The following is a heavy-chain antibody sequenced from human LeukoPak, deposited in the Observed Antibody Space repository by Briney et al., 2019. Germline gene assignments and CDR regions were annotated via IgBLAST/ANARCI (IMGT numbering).Heavy chain of an antibody. Sequence: ASVKVSCKASGYTFTSYGISWVRQAPGQGLEWMGWISAYNGNTNYAQKLQGRVTMTTDTSTSTAHMELRSLRSDDTAVYHCARSPSSSFWFDPCGEGTLVTVSS. CDR3: ARSPSSSFWFDP. CDR1: GYTFTSYG. CDR2: ISAYNGNT. J-gene: IGHJ5*02. V-gene: IGHV1-18*01. D-gene: IGHD6-6*01.